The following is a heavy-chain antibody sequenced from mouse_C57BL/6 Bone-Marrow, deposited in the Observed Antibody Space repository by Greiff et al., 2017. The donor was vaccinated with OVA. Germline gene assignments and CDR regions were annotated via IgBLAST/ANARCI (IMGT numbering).Heavy chain of an antibody. CDR2: ISDGGSYT. Sequence: DVKLVESGGGLVKPGGSLKLSCAASGFTFSSYAMSWVRQTPEKRLEWVATISDGGSYTYYPDNVKGRFTISRDNAKNNLYLQMSHLKSEDTAMYYCARDITTVVRYFDVWGTGTTVTVSS. CDR1: GFTFSSYA. D-gene: IGHD1-1*01. J-gene: IGHJ1*03. V-gene: IGHV5-4*01. CDR3: ARDITTVVRYFDV.